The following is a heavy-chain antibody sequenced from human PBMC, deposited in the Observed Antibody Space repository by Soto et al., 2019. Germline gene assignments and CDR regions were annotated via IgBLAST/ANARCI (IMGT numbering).Heavy chain of an antibody. V-gene: IGHV4-39*01. CDR3: AGTRIAVAGTYYYYGMDV. D-gene: IGHD6-19*01. Sequence: NPSETLSLTCTVSGGSISSSSYYWGWIRQPPGKGLEWIGSIYYSGSTYYNPSLESRVTISVDTSKNQFSLKLSSVTAADTAVYYCAGTRIAVAGTYYYYGMDVWGQGTTVTVSS. CDR2: IYYSGST. CDR1: GGSISSSSYY. J-gene: IGHJ6*02.